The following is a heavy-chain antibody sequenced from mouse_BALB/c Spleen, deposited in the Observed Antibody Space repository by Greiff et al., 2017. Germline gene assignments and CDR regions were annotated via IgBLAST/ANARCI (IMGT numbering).Heavy chain of an antibody. CDR1: EYEFPSYD. V-gene: IGHV5-2*01. Sequence: EVQLVESGGGLVQPGESLKLSCESYEYEFPSYDMSWVRQTPEKGLELVAAINSDGGSTYYPDTMEGRFIISRDNTKKTLYLPMSSLRSEDTALYYCARSTKVWFAYRGQGTLVTVSA. CDR2: INSDGGST. J-gene: IGHJ3*01. D-gene: IGHD2-1*01. CDR3: ARSTKVWFAY.